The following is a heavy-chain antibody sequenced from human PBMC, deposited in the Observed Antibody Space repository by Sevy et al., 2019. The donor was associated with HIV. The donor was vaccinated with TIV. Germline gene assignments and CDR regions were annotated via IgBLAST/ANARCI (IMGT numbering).Heavy chain of an antibody. V-gene: IGHV5-51*01. CDR2: IYPGDSET. D-gene: IGHD5-12*01. J-gene: IGHJ3*02. Sequence: GESLKISCKGSGYSFTSYWIGWVRQMPGKGLEWMGIIYPGDSETRCSPSFQGQVTISADKSISTAYLQWSSLKASDTAMYYCARPVEMATIDAFDIWGQGTMVTVSS. CDR3: ARPVEMATIDAFDI. CDR1: GYSFTSYW.